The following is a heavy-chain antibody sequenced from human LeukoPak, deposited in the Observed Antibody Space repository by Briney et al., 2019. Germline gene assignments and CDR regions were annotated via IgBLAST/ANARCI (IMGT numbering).Heavy chain of an antibody. CDR3: ARRVWNLTYYFDY. Sequence: SETLSLTCTVSGGSISSGGYYWSWIRQHPGKGPEWIGYIYYSGSTYYNPSLKSRVIMAVDTAKNQFSLKLSSVTAADTAIYYCARRVWNLTYYFDYWGQGTLVTVSS. J-gene: IGHJ4*02. D-gene: IGHD1-1*01. V-gene: IGHV4-31*03. CDR1: GGSISSGGYY. CDR2: IYYSGST.